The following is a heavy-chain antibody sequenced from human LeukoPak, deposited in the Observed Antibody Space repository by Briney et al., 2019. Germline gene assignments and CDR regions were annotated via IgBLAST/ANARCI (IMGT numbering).Heavy chain of an antibody. CDR2: MHANSGNT. CDR3: ATGGYYDILTGYYYYYGMDV. V-gene: IGHV1-8*01. CDR1: GYTFTRYD. J-gene: IGHJ6*02. D-gene: IGHD3-9*01. Sequence: ASVKLSCTASGYTFTRYDINWVPQATGQGREGMGWMHANSGNTGYAHKFQGRITMTTNTSIRTVYMELSSLRSEDTAVYYCATGGYYDILTGYYYYYGMDVWGQGTTVTVSS.